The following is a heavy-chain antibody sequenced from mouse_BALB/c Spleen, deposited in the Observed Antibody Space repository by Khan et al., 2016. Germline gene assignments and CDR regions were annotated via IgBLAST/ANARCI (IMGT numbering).Heavy chain of an antibody. Sequence: QVQLQQPGAELVRPGASVKLSCKASGYSFTSYWLNWVKQSPGQGLEWIGMFHPPVIEISLDQKLKDKATLTVDKSSRTTYMQLSSPTSEDSAVSYCATMGGYSGVMDYWGQGTSVTVSS. D-gene: IGHD2-3*01. CDR3: ATMGGYSGVMDY. CDR1: GYSFTSYW. V-gene: IGHV1-74*01. CDR2: FHPPVIEI. J-gene: IGHJ4*01.